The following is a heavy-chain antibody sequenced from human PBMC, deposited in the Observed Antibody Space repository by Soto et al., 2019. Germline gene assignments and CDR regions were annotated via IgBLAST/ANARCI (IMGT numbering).Heavy chain of an antibody. CDR2: ISYDGSNK. V-gene: IGHV3-30*18. Sequence: GGSLRLSCAASGFTFSSYGMHWVRQAPGKGLEWVAVISYDGSNKYYADSVKGRFTISRDNSKNTLYLQMNSLRAEDTAVYYCAKDDPGYCSSTSCYNPYYYYGMDVWGQGTTVTVSS. CDR3: AKDDPGYCSSTSCYNPYYYYGMDV. CDR1: GFTFSSYG. J-gene: IGHJ6*02. D-gene: IGHD2-2*02.